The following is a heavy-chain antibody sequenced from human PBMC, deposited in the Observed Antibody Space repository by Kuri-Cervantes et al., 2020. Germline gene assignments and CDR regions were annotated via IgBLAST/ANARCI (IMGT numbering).Heavy chain of an antibody. V-gene: IGHV3-21*01. CDR3: ARGLPSGYYYHDGFDI. D-gene: IGHD3-22*01. J-gene: IGHJ3*02. CDR2: ISSSSSYI. Sequence: LSLTCAASGFTFSSYSMNWVRQAPGKGLEWVSSISSSSSYIYYADSVKGRFTISRDNAKNTLYLQMNSLRAVDTAVYYCARGLPSGYYYHDGFDIWGQGTMVTVSS. CDR1: GFTFSSYS.